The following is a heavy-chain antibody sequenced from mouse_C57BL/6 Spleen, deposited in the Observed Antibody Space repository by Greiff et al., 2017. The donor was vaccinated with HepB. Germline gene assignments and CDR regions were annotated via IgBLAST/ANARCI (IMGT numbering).Heavy chain of an antibody. CDR3: ARWGIYDGYYAGAMDY. CDR2: IDPNSGGT. CDR1: GYTFTSYW. J-gene: IGHJ4*01. V-gene: IGHV1-72*01. D-gene: IGHD2-3*01. Sequence: QVQLKQPGAELVKPGASVKLSCKASGYTFTSYWMHWVKQRPGRGLEWIGRIDPNSGGTKYNEKFKSKATLTVDKPSSTAYMQLSSLTSEDSAVYYCARWGIYDGYYAGAMDYWGQGTSVTVSS.